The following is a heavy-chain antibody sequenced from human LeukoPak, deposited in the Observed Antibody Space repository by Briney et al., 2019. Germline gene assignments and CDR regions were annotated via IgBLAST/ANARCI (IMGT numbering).Heavy chain of an antibody. J-gene: IGHJ4*02. Sequence: GGSLRLSCAASGFTFSSYSINWVRQAPGKGLEWVSSISSSSSYIYYADSVKGRFTISRDNSKNTLYLQMNSLRAEDTAVYYCGKKLGSGSSYFDYWGQGTLVTVSS. V-gene: IGHV3-21*01. CDR3: GKKLGSGSSYFDY. CDR2: ISSSSSYI. D-gene: IGHD3-10*01. CDR1: GFTFSSYS.